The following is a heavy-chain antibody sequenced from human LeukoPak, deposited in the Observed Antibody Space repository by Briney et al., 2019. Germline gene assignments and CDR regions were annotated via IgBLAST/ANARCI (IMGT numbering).Heavy chain of an antibody. V-gene: IGHV4-59*08. CDR2: IYYRGRT. CDR1: GGSLSSYD. Sequence: PSETLSLTCTVSGGSLSSYDWSWVRQPPGNGLEWIGYIYYRGRTKYNPSLQSRVPISVDTSRNQFSLRLSSVTAADTAVYYCARQSDDLGSFQHWGQGTLVTVSS. CDR3: ARQSDDLGSFQH. J-gene: IGHJ1*01. D-gene: IGHD3-16*01.